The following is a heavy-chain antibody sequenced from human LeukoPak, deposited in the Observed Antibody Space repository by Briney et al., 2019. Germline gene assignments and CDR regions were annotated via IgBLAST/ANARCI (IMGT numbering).Heavy chain of an antibody. V-gene: IGHV4-59*01. CDR2: IYYSGST. D-gene: IGHD6-19*01. Sequence: SETLSLTCTVSGGSISSYYWSWIRQPPGKGLEWIGYIYYSGSTNYNPSLKSRVTISVDTSKNQFSLKLSSVTAADTAVYYCAKGMGSGWSIMGTYFDYWGQGTLVTVSS. CDR1: GGSISSYY. J-gene: IGHJ4*02. CDR3: AKGMGSGWSIMGTYFDY.